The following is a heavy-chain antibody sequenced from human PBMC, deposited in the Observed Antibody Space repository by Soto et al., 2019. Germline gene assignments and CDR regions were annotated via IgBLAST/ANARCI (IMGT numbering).Heavy chain of an antibody. CDR1: GFTFSSYS. D-gene: IGHD2-15*01. Sequence: PGGSLRLSCAASGFTFSSYSMNWVRQAPGKGLEWVSSISSSSSYIYYADSVKGRFTISRDNAKNSLYLQMNSLRAEDTAVYYWARGGDYCSGGSCYYRKAFDIWGQGTMVTVSS. J-gene: IGHJ3*02. CDR2: ISSSSSYI. CDR3: ARGGDYCSGGSCYYRKAFDI. V-gene: IGHV3-21*01.